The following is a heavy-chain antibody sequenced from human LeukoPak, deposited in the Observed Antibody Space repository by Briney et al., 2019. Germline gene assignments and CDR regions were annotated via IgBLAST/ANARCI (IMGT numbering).Heavy chain of an antibody. CDR2: FDPEDGET. D-gene: IGHD1-26*01. V-gene: IGHV1-24*01. Sequence: ASVKVSCKVPGYTLTELSMHWVRQAPGKGLEWMGGFDPEDGETIYAQKFQGRVTMTEDTSTDTAYMELSSLRSEDTAVYYCATVSASGSLTLDYWGQGTLVTVSS. J-gene: IGHJ4*02. CDR3: ATVSASGSLTLDY. CDR1: GYTLTELS.